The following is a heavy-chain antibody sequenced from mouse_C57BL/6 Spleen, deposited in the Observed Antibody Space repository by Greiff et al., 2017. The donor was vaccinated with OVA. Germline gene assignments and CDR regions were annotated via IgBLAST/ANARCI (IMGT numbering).Heavy chain of an antibody. CDR2: IDPENGDT. J-gene: IGHJ3*01. D-gene: IGHD1-1*01. CDR3: TPYGSSRFAY. Sequence: VQLKESGAELVRPGASVKLSCTASGFNIKDDYMHWVKQRPEQGLEWIGWIDPENGDTEYASKFQGKATITADTSSNTAYLQLSSLTSEDTAVYYCTPYGSSRFAYWGQGTLVTVSA. CDR1: GFNIKDDY. V-gene: IGHV14-4*01.